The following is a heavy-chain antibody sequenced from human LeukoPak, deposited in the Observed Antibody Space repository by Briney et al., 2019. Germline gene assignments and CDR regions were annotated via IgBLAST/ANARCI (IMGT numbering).Heavy chain of an antibody. V-gene: IGHV3-23*01. CDR2: ISGSGGST. D-gene: IGHD4-23*01. CDR1: GFTFSSYA. Sequence: GGSLRLSCAASGFTFSSYAMSWVRQAPGKGLEWVSAISGSGGSTYYADSVKGRFTISRDSSKNTLYLQMNSLRAEDTAVYYCADDYGGNGENFDYWGQGTLVTVSS. CDR3: ADDYGGNGENFDY. J-gene: IGHJ4*02.